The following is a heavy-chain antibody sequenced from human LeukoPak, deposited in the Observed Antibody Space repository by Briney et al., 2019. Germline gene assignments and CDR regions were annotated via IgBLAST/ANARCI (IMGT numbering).Heavy chain of an antibody. Sequence: SETLSLTCTVSGGSVSSGSYYWSWIRQPAGKGLEWIGRVYNSGSTNYNPSLKSRVTMSVDTSKNQFSLRLNSVTAADTAVYFCARSPSTYYYYYMDVWGKGTTVTVSS. CDR2: VYNSGST. CDR3: ARSPSTYYYYYMDV. CDR1: GGSVSSGSYY. D-gene: IGHD2/OR15-2a*01. J-gene: IGHJ6*03. V-gene: IGHV4-61*10.